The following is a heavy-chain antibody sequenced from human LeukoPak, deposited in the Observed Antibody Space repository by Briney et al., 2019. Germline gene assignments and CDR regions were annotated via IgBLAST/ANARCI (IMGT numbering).Heavy chain of an antibody. CDR2: ISYDGSNE. CDR1: GFTFSSYG. D-gene: IGHD6-19*01. CDR3: ARAVSYSSGWSAYYYYYYMDV. J-gene: IGHJ6*03. V-gene: IGHV3-30*12. Sequence: GGSLRLSCAASGFTFSSYGMHWVRQAPGKGLEWVAIISYDGSNEYYADSVKGRFTISRDNAKNSLYLQMNSLRAEDTAVYYCARAVSYSSGWSAYYYYYYMDVWGKGTTVTVSS.